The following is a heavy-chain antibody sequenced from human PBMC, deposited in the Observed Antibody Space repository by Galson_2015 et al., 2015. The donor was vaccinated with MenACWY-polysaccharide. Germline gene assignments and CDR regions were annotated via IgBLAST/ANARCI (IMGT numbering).Heavy chain of an antibody. CDR1: GFTFSTYW. CDR2: INNIGTSI. V-gene: IGHV3-74*01. J-gene: IGHJ6*02. Sequence: SLRLSCAASGFTFSTYWMVWVRQAPGKGLAWVSRINNIGTSIAYADSVKGRFTISRDNAKNSLYLQMNSLRAEDTAVYYCAKLGGTTGWDMDVWGRGTTVTIFS. D-gene: IGHD1-7*01. CDR3: AKLGGTTGWDMDV.